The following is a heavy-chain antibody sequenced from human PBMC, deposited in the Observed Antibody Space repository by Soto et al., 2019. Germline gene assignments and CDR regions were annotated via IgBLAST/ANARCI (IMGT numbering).Heavy chain of an antibody. CDR3: ARFRSSWSMDV. CDR2: TWYDGSNK. CDR1: GFTFSSYG. Sequence: QVQLVESGGGVVQPGRSLRLSCAASGFTFSSYGMHWVSQAPGKVLEWVAVTWYDGSNKYHADSVKGRFTISRDDSKNTMYLQMNSLRVEDTAVYSCARFRSSWSMDVWGQGTTVTVSS. D-gene: IGHD6-13*01. V-gene: IGHV3-33*01. J-gene: IGHJ6*02.